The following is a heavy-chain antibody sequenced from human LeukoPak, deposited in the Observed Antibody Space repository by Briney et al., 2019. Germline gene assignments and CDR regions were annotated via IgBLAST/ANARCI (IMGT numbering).Heavy chain of an antibody. CDR1: GGSISSYY. CDR2: IYYSGST. J-gene: IGHJ4*02. CDR3: ARERARFDKRVFDY. D-gene: IGHD3-16*01. Sequence: PSETLSLTCTVSGGSISSYYWSWIRQPPGKGLECIGYIYYSGSTNYNPSLKSRVTISVDTSKNQFSLKLSSVTAADTAMYYCARERARFDKRVFDYWGQGTLVTVSS. V-gene: IGHV4-59*01.